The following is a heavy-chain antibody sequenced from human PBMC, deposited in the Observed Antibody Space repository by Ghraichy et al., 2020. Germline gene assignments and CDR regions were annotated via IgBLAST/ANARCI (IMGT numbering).Heavy chain of an antibody. CDR1: GGSFSGYY. Sequence: SETLSLTCAVYGGSFSGYYWSWIRQPPGKGLEWIGEINHSGSTNYNPSLKSRVTISVDTSKNQFSLKLSSVTAADTAVYYCARYRRILGYSSGWYLPAKQGMYYFDYWGQGTLVTVSS. D-gene: IGHD6-19*01. V-gene: IGHV4-34*01. CDR3: ARYRRILGYSSGWYLPAKQGMYYFDY. J-gene: IGHJ4*02. CDR2: INHSGST.